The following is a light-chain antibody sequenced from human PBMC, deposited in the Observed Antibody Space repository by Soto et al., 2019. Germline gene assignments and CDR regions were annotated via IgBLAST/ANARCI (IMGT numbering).Light chain of an antibody. CDR2: AAS. J-gene: IGKJ4*01. CDR3: QQLKSYPLP. V-gene: IGKV1-9*01. CDR1: QGIDSY. Sequence: IQLTQSPSSLSASVGDRVTITCRASQGIDSYLAWYQQKPGEAPKLLIYAASTLQSGVPSRFSGSGSGTVFSPTISSLQPEDFAIYYCQQLKSYPLPFGGGTRWIS.